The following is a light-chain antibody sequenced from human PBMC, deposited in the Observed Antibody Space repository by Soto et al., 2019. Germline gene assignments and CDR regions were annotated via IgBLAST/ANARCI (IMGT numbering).Light chain of an antibody. CDR2: LAS. CDR3: QQYDNLPLT. V-gene: IGKV1-39*01. CDR1: QSISRY. J-gene: IGKJ4*01. Sequence: DIQMTQSPSSLSASVGDRVTITCRASQSISRYVNWYQQQPGKAPNLLIYLASNLQSGVPSRFSGSGSATDFTLTISSLQPEDIATYYCQQYDNLPLTFGGGTKVDIK.